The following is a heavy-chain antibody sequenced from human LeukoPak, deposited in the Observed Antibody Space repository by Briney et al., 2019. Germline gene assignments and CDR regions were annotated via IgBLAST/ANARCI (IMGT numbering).Heavy chain of an antibody. CDR1: GFTFSSYD. CDR3: ARISKTDAFDI. J-gene: IGHJ3*02. D-gene: IGHD4-11*01. CDR2: IDTAGDT. V-gene: IGHV3-13*01. Sequence: GRSLRLSCAASGFTFSSYDMHWVRQGIGKGLEWVSAIDTAGDTYYPGSVKGRFTISRENAKNSLYLQMNSLRAGDTALYYCARISKTDAFDIWGQGTMVTVSS.